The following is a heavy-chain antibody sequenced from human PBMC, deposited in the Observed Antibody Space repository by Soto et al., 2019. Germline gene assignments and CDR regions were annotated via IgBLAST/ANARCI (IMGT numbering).Heavy chain of an antibody. CDR3: AHLPRLYDILSCYSNRNYFDY. V-gene: IGHV2-5*02. Sequence: QITLKESGPTLVKPTQTLTLTCTFSGFSLSTSGVGVGWIRQPPGKALEWLALIYWDDDKRYSPSLKSRLTITKDTYKDQVVLTMTNMDPVDAATYYCAHLPRLYDILSCYSNRNYFDYWGQGTLVTVSS. J-gene: IGHJ4*02. D-gene: IGHD3-9*01. CDR2: IYWDDDK. CDR1: GFSLSTSGVG.